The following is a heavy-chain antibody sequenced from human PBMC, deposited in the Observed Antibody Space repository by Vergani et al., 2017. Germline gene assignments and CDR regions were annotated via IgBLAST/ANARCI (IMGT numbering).Heavy chain of an antibody. CDR2: IYWNDDK. V-gene: IGHV2-5*01. CDR3: AHRDIFDDNYEYSDY. CDR1: GFSVSSSGVG. J-gene: IGHJ4*02. Sequence: QITLKESGPTLVKPTQTLTLTCTVSGFSVSSSGVGVAWIRQPPGKALECLAIIYWNDDKRYSPSLMGRLTIAKDTSRNQVVLTITNMDPVDTATYYGAHRDIFDDNYEYSDYWGPGTLVTVSS. D-gene: IGHD4-11*01.